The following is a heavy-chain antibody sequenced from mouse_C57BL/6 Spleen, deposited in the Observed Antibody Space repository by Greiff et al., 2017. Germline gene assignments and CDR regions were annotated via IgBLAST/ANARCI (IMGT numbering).Heavy chain of an antibody. D-gene: IGHD4-1*01. Sequence: VQLQQPGAELVMPGASVKLSCKASGYTFTSYWMHWVKQRPGQGLEWIGEIDPSDSYTNYNQKFKGKSTLTVDKSSSTAYMQLSSLTSEDSAVYYCARILGRAMDYWGQGTSVTVSS. J-gene: IGHJ4*01. CDR1: GYTFTSYW. CDR2: IDPSDSYT. CDR3: ARILGRAMDY. V-gene: IGHV1-69*01.